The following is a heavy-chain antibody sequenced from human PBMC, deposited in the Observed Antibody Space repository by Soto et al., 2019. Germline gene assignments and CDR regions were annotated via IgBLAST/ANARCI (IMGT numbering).Heavy chain of an antibody. CDR3: ARDAPFSPSRRRFNYRYVLAF. CDR2: ISAYNGNT. CDR1: GYSFASYD. V-gene: IGHV1-18*01. J-gene: IGHJ6*02. Sequence: ASVKVSCKASGYSFASYDISWVRQAPGQGLEWMGWISAYNGNTNYAQKLQGRVTMTTDTSTSTAYMELRSLRSDDTAVYYCARDAPFSPSRRRFNYRYVLAFRAQGTT. D-gene: IGHD3-3*01.